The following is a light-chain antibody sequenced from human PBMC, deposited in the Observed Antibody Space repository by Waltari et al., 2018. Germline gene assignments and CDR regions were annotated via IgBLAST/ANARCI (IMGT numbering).Light chain of an antibody. CDR3: QHYDNFPAT. CDR1: QDISNY. V-gene: IGKV1-33*01. Sequence: DIQMTQSPTSLSASVGDRVTITCQASQDISNYLNWYQQKPGKAPKLLIYDASNLEIGVPSTFTGSGSGTDFTFTISSLQPEDIATYYCQHYDNFPATFGGGTKVEIK. J-gene: IGKJ4*01. CDR2: DAS.